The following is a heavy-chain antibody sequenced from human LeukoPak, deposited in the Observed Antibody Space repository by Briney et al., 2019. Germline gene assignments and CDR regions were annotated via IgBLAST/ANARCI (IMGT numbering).Heavy chain of an antibody. CDR3: ARDIDNYGDYIPY. CDR2: ISWNSGSI. J-gene: IGHJ4*02. CDR1: GFTFDDYA. Sequence: PGRSLRLSCAASGFTFDDYAMHWVRQAPGKGLEWVSGISWNSGSIGYADSVKGRFTISRDNAKNSLYLQMDSLRAEDTAVYYCARDIDNYGDYIPYWGQGTLVTVSS. V-gene: IGHV3-9*01. D-gene: IGHD4-17*01.